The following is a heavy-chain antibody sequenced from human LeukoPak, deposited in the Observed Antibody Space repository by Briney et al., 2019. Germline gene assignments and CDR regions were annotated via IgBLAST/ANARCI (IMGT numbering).Heavy chain of an antibody. CDR2: ISSSSSYI. J-gene: IGHJ4*02. Sequence: GGSPRLSCAASGFTFSSYSMNWVRQAPGKGLEWVSSISSSSSYIYYADSVKGRFTISRDNAKNSLYLQMNSLRAEDTAVYYCARDERYCSSTSCYMWNYWGQGTLVTVSS. D-gene: IGHD2-2*02. CDR3: ARDERYCSSTSCYMWNY. V-gene: IGHV3-21*01. CDR1: GFTFSSYS.